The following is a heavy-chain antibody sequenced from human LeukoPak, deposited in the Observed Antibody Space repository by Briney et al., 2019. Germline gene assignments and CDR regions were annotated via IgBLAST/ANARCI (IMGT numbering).Heavy chain of an antibody. CDR3: ARDSGYYYDSSGAFDY. J-gene: IGHJ4*02. V-gene: IGHV3-23*01. CDR1: GFTFSSYG. D-gene: IGHD3-22*01. Sequence: GGSLRLSCAASGFTFSSYGMSWVRQAPGKGLEWVSAISGSGGSTYYADSVKGRFTISRDNSKNSLYLQMNSLRTDDTAVYYCARDSGYYYDSSGAFDYWGQGTLVTVSS. CDR2: ISGSGGST.